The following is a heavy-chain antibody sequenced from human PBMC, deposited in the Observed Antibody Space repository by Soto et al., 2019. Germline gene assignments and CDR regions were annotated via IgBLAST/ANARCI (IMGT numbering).Heavy chain of an antibody. Sequence: ASETLSLTCAVYGGSFSGYYWSWIRQPPGKGLEWIGEINHSGSTNYNPSLKSRVTISVDTSKNQFSLKLSSVTAADTAVYYCARGVYYYGSGSYYNLGYYYYYMDVWGKGTTVTVSS. J-gene: IGHJ6*03. D-gene: IGHD3-10*01. V-gene: IGHV4-34*01. CDR1: GGSFSGYY. CDR2: INHSGST. CDR3: ARGVYYYGSGSYYNLGYYYYYMDV.